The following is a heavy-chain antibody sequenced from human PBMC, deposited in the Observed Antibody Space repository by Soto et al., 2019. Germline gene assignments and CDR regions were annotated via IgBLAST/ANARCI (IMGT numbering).Heavy chain of an antibody. D-gene: IGHD3-10*01. Sequence: XGTLSLTCTVSGGSTTSDYWSWIRQPPGKGLEWLGYIFHSLGAKYNPSLGSRGTISLDTSKNQLSLSLRSVTAADTAIYFCVRDLNGSGDYWGKGTLVTVSS. CDR1: GGSTTSDY. V-gene: IGHV4-59*01. J-gene: IGHJ4*02. CDR3: VRDLNGSGDY. CDR2: IFHSLGA.